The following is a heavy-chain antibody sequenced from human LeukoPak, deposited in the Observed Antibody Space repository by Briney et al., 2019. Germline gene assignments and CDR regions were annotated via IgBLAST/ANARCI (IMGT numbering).Heavy chain of an antibody. D-gene: IGHD3-22*01. V-gene: IGHV1-8*02. CDR1: GYTFTSYD. CDR2: MNPNSGNT. CDR3: ARERSSGYNDAFDI. J-gene: IGHJ3*02. Sequence: ASVKVSCKASGYTFTSYDINWVRQATGQGLEWMGWMNPNSGNTGYAQKFQGRVTMTRDMSTSTVYMELSSLRSEDTAVYYCARERSSGYNDAFDIWGQGTMVTVSS.